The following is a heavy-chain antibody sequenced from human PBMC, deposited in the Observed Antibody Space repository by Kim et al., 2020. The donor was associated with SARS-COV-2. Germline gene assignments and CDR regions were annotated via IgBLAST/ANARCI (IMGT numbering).Heavy chain of an antibody. CDR3: AKAGSGSYWAFDY. J-gene: IGHJ4*02. D-gene: IGHD1-26*01. V-gene: IGHV3-30*02. Sequence: YAGSVKDRFTISRDNSKNSLYLQMNSLRAEDTAVYDCAKAGSGSYWAFDYWGQGTLVTVSS.